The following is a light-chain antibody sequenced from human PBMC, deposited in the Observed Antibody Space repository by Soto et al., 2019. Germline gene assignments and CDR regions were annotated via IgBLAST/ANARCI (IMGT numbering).Light chain of an antibody. Sequence: DIQMTQSPSTLSASVGDRVTITCRASQSISSWLAWYQQKPGKAPKLLIYDAPSLESGVPSRFSGHGSGTEFTLTISSLQPDDSASYYCQQYNSYSKTFGQGTKV. CDR3: QQYNSYSKT. J-gene: IGKJ1*01. V-gene: IGKV1-5*01. CDR2: DAP. CDR1: QSISSW.